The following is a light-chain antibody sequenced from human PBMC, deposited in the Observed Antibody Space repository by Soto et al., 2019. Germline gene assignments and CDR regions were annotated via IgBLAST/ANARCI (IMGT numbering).Light chain of an antibody. Sequence: ISLTQSPSTLSASVGDGVAITVLSSQSISSWLAWYQQKPGKAPKLLIYDASSLESGVPSRFSGSGSGTEFTLTISSLQPDDFATYYCQQYNSYPLTFGGGTKVDIK. CDR2: DAS. V-gene: IGKV1-5*01. CDR1: QSISSW. CDR3: QQYNSYPLT. J-gene: IGKJ4*01.